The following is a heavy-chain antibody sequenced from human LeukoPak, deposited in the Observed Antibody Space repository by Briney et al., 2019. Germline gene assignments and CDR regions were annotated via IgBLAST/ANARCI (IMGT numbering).Heavy chain of an antibody. CDR3: AREGYYGSGSPPSLYFDY. CDR1: TFTFSSYA. D-gene: IGHD3-10*01. V-gene: IGHV3-30*03. CDR2: TSSDLNVK. Sequence: QPGGSLRLSCAASTFTFSSYAMNWVRQAPGKGLEWVAVTSSDLNVKLYADSAKGRFTISRDNSRSTLYLQMNSLRPEDTAIYYCAREGYYGSGSPPSLYFDYWGQGTLVTVSS. J-gene: IGHJ4*02.